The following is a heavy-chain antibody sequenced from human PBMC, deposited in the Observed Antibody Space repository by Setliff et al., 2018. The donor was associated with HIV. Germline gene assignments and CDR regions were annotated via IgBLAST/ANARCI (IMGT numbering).Heavy chain of an antibody. CDR2: VHHTGTT. D-gene: IGHD1-1*01. CDR3: AKERSNNDGTYDF. V-gene: IGHV4-38-2*02. CDR1: GSPISSGHY. J-gene: IGHJ3*01. Sequence: VSGSPISSGHYWGWIRQSPEKGLEWIGTVHHTGTTFYNPSLSSRLTISVDTPNNQFSLRLTSVTAADTATYYCAKERSNNDGTYDFWGRGTVVTVSS.